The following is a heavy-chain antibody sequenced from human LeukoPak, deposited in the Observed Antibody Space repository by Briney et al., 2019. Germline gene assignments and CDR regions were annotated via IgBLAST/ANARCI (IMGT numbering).Heavy chain of an antibody. V-gene: IGHV1-2*02. CDR1: GYTFTGYY. CDR2: INPKSGGT. J-gene: IGHJ4*02. Sequence: ASVKVSCKASGYTFTGYYMQWVRQAPGQGLEWVGWINPKSGGTNYAQNFQGRVTMTRDTSISTAYMELSRLRSDDTAVYYCRTDRYGDYGDYIDYWGQGTLVTVSS. D-gene: IGHD4-17*01. CDR3: RTDRYGDYGDYIDY.